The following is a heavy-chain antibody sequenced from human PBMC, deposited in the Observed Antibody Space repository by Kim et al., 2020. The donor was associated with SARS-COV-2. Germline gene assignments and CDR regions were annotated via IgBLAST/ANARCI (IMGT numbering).Heavy chain of an antibody. D-gene: IGHD3-10*01. CDR2: ISGDGGDT. J-gene: IGHJ4*02. V-gene: IGHV3-43*02. CDR1: GFTFDEYA. CDR3: AKDLWNSGTFPLLYY. Sequence: GGSLRLSCAASGFTFDEYAMHWVRQAPGKGLEWVSLISGDGGDTFYADSVKGRFSVSRDNSENSLHLQMNSLRTEDTALYYCAKDLWNSGTFPLLYYWGPGTLVTVSS.